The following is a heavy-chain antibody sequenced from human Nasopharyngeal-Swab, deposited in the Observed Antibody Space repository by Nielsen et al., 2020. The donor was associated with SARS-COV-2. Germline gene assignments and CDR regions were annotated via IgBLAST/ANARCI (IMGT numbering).Heavy chain of an antibody. D-gene: IGHD1-26*01. Sequence: ASVKVSCKASGYTFTSYGISWVRQAPGQGLEWMGWISAYNGNTNYAQKLQGRVTMTTDTSTSTAYMELRSLRSDDTAVYYCARGNYGGSLELRGNDAFDIWGQGTMVTVSS. CDR2: ISAYNGNT. CDR1: GYTFTSYG. CDR3: ARGNYGGSLELRGNDAFDI. V-gene: IGHV1-18*01. J-gene: IGHJ3*02.